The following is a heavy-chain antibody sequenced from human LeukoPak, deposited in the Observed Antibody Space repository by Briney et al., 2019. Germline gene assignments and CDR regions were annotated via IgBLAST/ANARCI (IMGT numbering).Heavy chain of an antibody. CDR1: GYSISSGYY. Sequence: SETLSLTCAVSGYSISSGYYWGWIRQPPEKGLEWIGSIYHSGSTYYNPSLKSRVTISVDTSKNQFSLKLSSVTAADTAVYYCARANDDFDYWGQGTLVTVSS. J-gene: IGHJ4*02. CDR3: ARANDDFDY. D-gene: IGHD3-16*01. CDR2: IYHSGST. V-gene: IGHV4-38-2*01.